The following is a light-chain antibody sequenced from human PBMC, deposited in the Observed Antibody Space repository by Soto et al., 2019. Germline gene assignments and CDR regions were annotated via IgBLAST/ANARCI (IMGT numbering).Light chain of an antibody. V-gene: IGKV3-15*01. CDR1: QTVTGNN. J-gene: IGKJ1*01. Sequence: EIKLTESAVPLTLSTGERATLSCRASQTVTGNNLAWYHQKPGQAPRLLISGASTRATGIPARLSGSGSGTEFSLTISSLQSEDIAVYYCQQYNNWPETFGQGTKVDIK. CDR3: QQYNNWPET. CDR2: GAS.